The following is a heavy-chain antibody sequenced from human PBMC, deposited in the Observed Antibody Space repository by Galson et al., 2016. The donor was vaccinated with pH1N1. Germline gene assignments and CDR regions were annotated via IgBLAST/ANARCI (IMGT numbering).Heavy chain of an antibody. V-gene: IGHV3-48*04. CDR3: ARPGNYDGDRRGAFDL. Sequence: SLRLFCAASGFTFSSWHMDWVRQAPGEGLEWISFITYTSATIYYADSVKGRFTVSRDNAKNSLYLQMNSLRAEDTAVYYCARPGNYDGDRRGAFDLWGQGTMVTVSP. J-gene: IGHJ3*01. CDR1: GFTFSSWH. CDR2: ITYTSATI. D-gene: IGHD4-23*01.